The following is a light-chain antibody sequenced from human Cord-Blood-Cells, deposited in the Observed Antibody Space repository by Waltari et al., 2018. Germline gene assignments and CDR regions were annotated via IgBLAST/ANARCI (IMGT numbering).Light chain of an antibody. V-gene: IGKV3-20*01. CDR2: GAS. Sequence: ELVLTQSPGTLSLSPGERATLPCRASQSVSSSYLSWYQQKPGQAPRPLIYGASSRATGIPDRFSGSGSGTDFTLTISRREPEDFAVYYCQQYGSSPWTFGQGTKVEIK. CDR3: QQYGSSPWT. J-gene: IGKJ1*01. CDR1: QSVSSSY.